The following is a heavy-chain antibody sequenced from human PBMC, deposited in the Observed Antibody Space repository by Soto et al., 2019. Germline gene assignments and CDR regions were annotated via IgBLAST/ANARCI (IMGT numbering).Heavy chain of an antibody. D-gene: IGHD2-2*01. CDR3: ATSAWYAFDI. J-gene: IGHJ3*02. V-gene: IGHV3-21*01. CDR2: ISGSSDFL. Sequence: GGSLRLSCAASGFTFSNSIINWVRQAPGQGLEWVSSISGSSDFLYYADSVKGRFTISRDTATNSLYLQMNSLRAEDTAVYYCATSAWYAFDIWGQGTMVTVSS. CDR1: GFTFSNSI.